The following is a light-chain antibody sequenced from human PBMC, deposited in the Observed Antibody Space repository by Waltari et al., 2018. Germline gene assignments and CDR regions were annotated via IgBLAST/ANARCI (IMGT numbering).Light chain of an antibody. CDR3: QQYDNFPRT. V-gene: IGKV1-33*01. CDR2: YAS. CDR1: QGINNY. J-gene: IGKJ1*01. Sequence: DIQMTQSPSSLSASIGDRVTITCRASQGINNYLSWYQQKPGKAPKRLIFYASNLESGAPSRFSGSGSGTDYTLTISSLQPEDIATYYCQQYDNFPRTFGQGTKVEIK.